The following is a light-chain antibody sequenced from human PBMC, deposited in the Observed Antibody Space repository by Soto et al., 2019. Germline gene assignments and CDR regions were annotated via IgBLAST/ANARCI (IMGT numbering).Light chain of an antibody. CDR3: QQYNSYAWT. V-gene: IGKV3D-15*01. Sequence: EIVMTQSPATLSVSPGEIATLSFRASQSVSSYLALYQQKPGQAPRLLIYDASNRATGIPARFSGSGSGTDFTLTISSLQPDDFATYYCQQYNSYAWTFGQGTKVDI. CDR2: DAS. J-gene: IGKJ1*01. CDR1: QSVSSY.